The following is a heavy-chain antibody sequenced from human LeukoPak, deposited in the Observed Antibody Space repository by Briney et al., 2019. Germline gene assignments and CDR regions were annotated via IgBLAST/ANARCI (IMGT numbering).Heavy chain of an antibody. J-gene: IGHJ3*02. D-gene: IGHD3-22*01. CDR2: MNPNSGNT. CDR1: GYTFTSYD. V-gene: IGHV1-8*01. Sequence: ASVKVSCKASGYTFTSYDINWVRQATGQGLEWMGWMNPNSGNTGYPQKFQGRVTITRNTSISTAYMELSSLRSEDTAVYYCARGKDYYDSSGYYGGDAFDIGGQGTRVTVSS. CDR3: ARGKDYYDSSGYYGGDAFDI.